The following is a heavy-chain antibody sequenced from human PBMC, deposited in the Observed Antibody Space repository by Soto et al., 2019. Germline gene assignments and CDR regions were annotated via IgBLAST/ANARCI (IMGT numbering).Heavy chain of an antibody. CDR1: GFTFSDYA. J-gene: IGHJ4*02. D-gene: IGHD6-19*01. Sequence: VQLVESGGGVVQPGRSLRLSCAASGFTFSDYAMHWVRQAPGKWLEWVAVVSHDGRNTHYADSVKGRFTISRDSSKNRVSLEMTSLRAEDMAVYYCAKGGRQWLVTSDFNYWGQGALVTVSS. CDR2: VSHDGRNT. CDR3: AKGGRQWLVTSDFNY. V-gene: IGHV3-30*18.